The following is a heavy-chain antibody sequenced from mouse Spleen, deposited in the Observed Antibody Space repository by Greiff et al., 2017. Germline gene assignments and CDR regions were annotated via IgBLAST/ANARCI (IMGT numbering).Heavy chain of an antibody. CDR2: IWRGGST. D-gene: IGHD1-1*01. CDR1: GFSLTSYG. J-gene: IGHJ4*01. Sequence: QVQLKQSGPGLVQPSQSLSITCTVSGFSLTSYGVHWVRQSPGKGLEWLGVIWRGGSTDYNAAFMSRLSITKDNSKSQVFFKMNSLQADDTAIYYCAKEATVVEDYYAMDYWGQGTSVTVSS. CDR3: AKEATVVEDYYAMDY. V-gene: IGHV2-5*01.